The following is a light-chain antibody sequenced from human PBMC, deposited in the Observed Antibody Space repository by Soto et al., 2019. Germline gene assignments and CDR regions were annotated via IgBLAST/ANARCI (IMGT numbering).Light chain of an antibody. CDR2: GAS. J-gene: IGKJ1*01. CDR1: ESVRSSY. Sequence: EIVLMQSPGTLSLSPGERATLSCRASESVRSSYLAWYQQKPGQAPRLLIYGASTRATGIPDRFTGSGSGTDFTLSVSRLEPEDFAVYFCQQYGSSPATFGQGTKVEIK. V-gene: IGKV3-20*01. CDR3: QQYGSSPAT.